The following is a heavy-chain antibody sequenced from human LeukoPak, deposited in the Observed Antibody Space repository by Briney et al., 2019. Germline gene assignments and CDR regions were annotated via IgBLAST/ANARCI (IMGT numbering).Heavy chain of an antibody. CDR3: ASSSSAHLFDY. CDR1: GYFISSGYY. Sequence: PSETLSLTCAVSGYFISSGYYWGWIRQPPGKGLEWIGSIYHSGSTYYNPSLKSRVTISVDTSKNQFSLKLSSVTAADTAVYYCASSSSAHLFDYWGQGTLVTVSS. CDR2: IYHSGST. V-gene: IGHV4-38-2*01. J-gene: IGHJ4*02. D-gene: IGHD6-6*01.